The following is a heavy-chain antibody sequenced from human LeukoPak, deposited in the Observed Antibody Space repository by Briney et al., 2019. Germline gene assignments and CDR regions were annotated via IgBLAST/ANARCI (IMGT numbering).Heavy chain of an antibody. V-gene: IGHV4-59*12. Sequence: SETLSLTCTVSGGSISSYYWSWIRQPPGKGLEWIGYIYYSGSTNYNPSLKSRVTISVDTSKNQFSLKLSSVTAADTAVYYCASSTIFGVVIMGNYYYGMDVWGQGTTVTVSS. J-gene: IGHJ6*02. CDR1: GGSISSYY. CDR2: IYYSGST. CDR3: ASSTIFGVVIMGNYYYGMDV. D-gene: IGHD3-3*01.